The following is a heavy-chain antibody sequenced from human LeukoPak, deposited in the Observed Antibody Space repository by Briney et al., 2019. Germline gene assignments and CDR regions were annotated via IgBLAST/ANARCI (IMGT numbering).Heavy chain of an antibody. J-gene: IGHJ4*02. CDR1: GGSISSYY. Sequence: SETLSLTCTASGGSISSYYWSWIRQPPGKGLEWIGYIYTSGSTNYNPSLKSRVTISVDTSKNQFSLKLSSVTAADTAVYYCARTTWTTGHDYWGQGTLVTVSS. CDR2: IYTSGST. D-gene: IGHD1-1*01. V-gene: IGHV4-4*09. CDR3: ARTTWTTGHDY.